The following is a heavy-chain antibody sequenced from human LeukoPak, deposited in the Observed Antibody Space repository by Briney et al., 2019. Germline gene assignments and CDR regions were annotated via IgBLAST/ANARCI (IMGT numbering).Heavy chain of an antibody. Sequence: GGSLRLSCTASGFTFGDYAMSWVRQAPGKGLEWVSFIRSKAYSGTTEYAASVKGRFTISRDDSKSIAYLQMNSLKTEDTAVYYCTRDYRTRITIFGVVTYGVDYWGQGTLVTVSS. J-gene: IGHJ4*02. CDR2: IRSKAYSGTT. CDR1: GFTFGDYA. D-gene: IGHD3-3*01. V-gene: IGHV3-49*04. CDR3: TRDYRTRITIFGVVTYGVDY.